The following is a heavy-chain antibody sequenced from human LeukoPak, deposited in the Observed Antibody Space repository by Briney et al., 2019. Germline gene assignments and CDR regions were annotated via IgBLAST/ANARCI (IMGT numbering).Heavy chain of an antibody. J-gene: IGHJ4*02. D-gene: IGHD3-10*01. CDR1: GGSISSSSYY. Sequence: SETLSLTCTVSGGSISSSSYYWGWIRQPPGKGLEWIGYIYHSGSTYYNPSLKSRVTISVDRSKNQFSLKLSSVTAADTAVYYCARDRTLYGSGSSGFDYWGQGTLVTVSS. V-gene: IGHV4-39*07. CDR3: ARDRTLYGSGSSGFDY. CDR2: IYHSGST.